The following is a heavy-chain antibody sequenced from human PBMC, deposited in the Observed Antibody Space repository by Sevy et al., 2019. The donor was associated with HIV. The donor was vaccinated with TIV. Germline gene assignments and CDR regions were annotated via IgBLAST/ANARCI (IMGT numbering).Heavy chain of an antibody. CDR2: TYYRSKWYS. CDR1: GDSVSSNSAA. D-gene: IGHD6-19*01. CDR3: VRYGSGYYRYFDL. V-gene: IGHV6-1*01. Sequence: KQSQTLSLTCAISGDSVSSNSAAWTWIRQSPSRGLEWLGRTYYRSKWYSDYADSVKRRLTITPDTCKNQNSMQLQSVTPEETDMNYYVRYGSGYYRYFDLWGRGTLVTVSS. J-gene: IGHJ2*01.